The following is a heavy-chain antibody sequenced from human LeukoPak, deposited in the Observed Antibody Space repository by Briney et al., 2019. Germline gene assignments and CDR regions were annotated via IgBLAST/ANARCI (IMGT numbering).Heavy chain of an antibody. Sequence: RPGGSLRLSCAASGFTFDDYGMSWVRQALGKGLEWVSGINWNGASTHYADSVKGRFTISRDNAKNSLYLQMNSLRAEDTALYYCSRDHSSYCTSTSCSAFGMDVWGQGTTVTVSS. CDR2: INWNGAST. J-gene: IGHJ6*02. CDR1: GFTFDDYG. V-gene: IGHV3-20*04. D-gene: IGHD2-2*01. CDR3: SRDHSSYCTSTSCSAFGMDV.